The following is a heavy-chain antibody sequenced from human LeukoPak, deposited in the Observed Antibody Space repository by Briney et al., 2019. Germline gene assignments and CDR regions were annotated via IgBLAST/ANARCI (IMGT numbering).Heavy chain of an antibody. CDR3: AKDVAHSSGWSHGFDY. CDR1: GFTFSSYG. V-gene: IGHV3-30*02. D-gene: IGHD6-19*01. J-gene: IGHJ4*02. Sequence: GGSLRLSCAASGFTFSSYGMHWVRQAPGKGLEWVAFIRYDGSNKYYADSVKGRFTISRDNSKNTLYLQMNSLRAEDTAVYYCAKDVAHSSGWSHGFDYWGQGTLVTVSS. CDR2: IRYDGSNK.